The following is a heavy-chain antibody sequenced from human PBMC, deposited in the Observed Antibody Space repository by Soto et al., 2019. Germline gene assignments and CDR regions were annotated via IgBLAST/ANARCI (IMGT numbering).Heavy chain of an antibody. CDR3: AKEHSSSWASAT. Sequence: PGGSLRLSCAASGFTFSSYGMTWVRQAPGKGLEWVSFISGSGGTTKYADLVKGRFTVSRDNSKNTLYLQMSSLGADDTAIYYCAKEHSSSWASATWGQGTLVTVSS. D-gene: IGHD6-6*01. CDR2: ISGSGGTT. CDR1: GFTFSSYG. V-gene: IGHV3-23*01. J-gene: IGHJ4*02.